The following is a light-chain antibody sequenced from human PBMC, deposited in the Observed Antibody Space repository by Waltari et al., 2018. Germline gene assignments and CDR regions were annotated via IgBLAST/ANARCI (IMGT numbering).Light chain of an antibody. V-gene: IGLV2-23*01. J-gene: IGLJ2*01. CDR1: STDLGSSTL. Sequence: QSALTQPASVSGSPGQSITISCTGSSTDLGSSTLVSWYQHHPDNAPKHLIYEGTDRPSGISPRFSGSKSGNTASLTISTLQAEDEADYYCFSYADGRSLVFGGGTKLTVL. CDR2: EGT. CDR3: FSYADGRSLV.